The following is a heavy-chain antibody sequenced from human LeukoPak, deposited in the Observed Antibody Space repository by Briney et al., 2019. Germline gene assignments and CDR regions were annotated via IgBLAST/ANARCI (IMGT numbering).Heavy chain of an antibody. CDR2: ISGSGGST. CDR1: GFTFSGYG. D-gene: IGHD3-10*01. V-gene: IGHV3-23*01. J-gene: IGHJ4*02. CDR3: AKDTAYYYGSGSTGFDY. Sequence: GGSLRLSCAASGFTFSGYGMSWVRQAPGKGLEWVSAISGSGGSTYYADSVKGRFTISRDNSKNTLYLQMNSLRAEDTAVYYCAKDTAYYYGSGSTGFDYWGQGTLVTVSS.